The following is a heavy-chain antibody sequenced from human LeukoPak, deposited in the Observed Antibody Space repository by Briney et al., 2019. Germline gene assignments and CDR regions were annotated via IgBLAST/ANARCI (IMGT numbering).Heavy chain of an antibody. CDR3: AKGSAAGRPYYFDY. CDR1: GFIFSNYA. CDR2: IDSTGAHT. V-gene: IGHV3-23*01. D-gene: IGHD6-25*01. J-gene: IGHJ4*02. Sequence: SGGSLRLSCAASGFIFSNYAMSWVRQAPGKGLEWVSAIDSTGAHTWYADSVKGRFTISKDSSKTILYLQMNSLRAEDAAVYFCAKGSAAGRPYYFDYWGQGTLVTVSS.